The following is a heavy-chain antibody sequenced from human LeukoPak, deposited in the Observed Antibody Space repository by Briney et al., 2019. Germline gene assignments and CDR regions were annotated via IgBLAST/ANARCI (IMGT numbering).Heavy chain of an antibody. Sequence: PGRSLRLSCAASGFTFSSYAMHWVRQAPGKGLEWVAVISYDGSNKYYADSVKGRFTISRDNSKNTLYLQMNSLRAEDTAVYYCARDHFAVAGNLDYWGQGTLVTVSS. J-gene: IGHJ4*02. CDR2: ISYDGSNK. CDR1: GFTFSSYA. CDR3: ARDHFAVAGNLDY. V-gene: IGHV3-30*04. D-gene: IGHD6-19*01.